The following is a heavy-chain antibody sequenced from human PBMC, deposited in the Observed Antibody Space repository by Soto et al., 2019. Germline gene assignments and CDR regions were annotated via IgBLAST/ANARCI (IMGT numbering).Heavy chain of an antibody. D-gene: IGHD1-20*01. Sequence: GGSLRLSCAASGFTFSSYSMNWVRQAPGKGLEWVSYISSSSSTIYYADSVKGRFTISRDNAKNSLYLQMNSLRAEDTAVYYCARSYNWNYLGYWGQGTLVTVSS. V-gene: IGHV3-48*01. CDR3: ARSYNWNYLGY. CDR2: ISSSSSTI. CDR1: GFTFSSYS. J-gene: IGHJ4*02.